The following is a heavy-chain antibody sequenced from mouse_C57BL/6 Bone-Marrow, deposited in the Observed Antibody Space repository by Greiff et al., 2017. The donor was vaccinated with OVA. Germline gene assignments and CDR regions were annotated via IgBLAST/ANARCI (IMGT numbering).Heavy chain of an antibody. Sequence: QVQLQQSGAELARPGASVKMSCKASGYTFTSYTMHWVKQRPGQGLEWIGYINPSSGYTKYNQKFKVKATLTADKSSSTAYMQLSSLTSEDSAVYYCARIHYGSSPFAYWGQGTLVTVSA. CDR1: GYTFTSYT. J-gene: IGHJ3*01. V-gene: IGHV1-4*01. CDR2: INPSSGYT. D-gene: IGHD1-1*01. CDR3: ARIHYGSSPFAY.